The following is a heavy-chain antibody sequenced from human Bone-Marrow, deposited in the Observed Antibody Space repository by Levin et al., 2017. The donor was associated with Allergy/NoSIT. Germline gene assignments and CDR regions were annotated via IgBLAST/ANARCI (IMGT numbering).Heavy chain of an antibody. CDR1: GFTFSDHY. J-gene: IGHJ6*02. Sequence: GESLKISCAASGFTFSDHYMSWIRQAPGKGLEWVSYISTSGSTIYYADSVKGRFTISRDNAKNSLYLQMNSLRAEDTAVYYCARDRVSRYGMDVWGQGTTVTVSS. V-gene: IGHV3-11*01. D-gene: IGHD5/OR15-5a*01. CDR3: ARDRVSRYGMDV. CDR2: ISTSGSTI.